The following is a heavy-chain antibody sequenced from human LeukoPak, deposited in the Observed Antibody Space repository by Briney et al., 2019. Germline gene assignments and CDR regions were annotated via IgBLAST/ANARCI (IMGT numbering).Heavy chain of an antibody. Sequence: GGSLRLSCAASGFTFSSYAMHWVRQAPGKGLEWVAVISYDGSNKYYADSVKGRFTISRDNSKNTLYLQMNSLRAEDTAVYYCAKSFSVSVWRPSDYWGQGTLVTVSS. D-gene: IGHD5/OR15-5a*01. CDR3: AKSFSVSVWRPSDY. J-gene: IGHJ4*02. CDR2: ISYDGSNK. CDR1: GFTFSSYA. V-gene: IGHV3-30-3*01.